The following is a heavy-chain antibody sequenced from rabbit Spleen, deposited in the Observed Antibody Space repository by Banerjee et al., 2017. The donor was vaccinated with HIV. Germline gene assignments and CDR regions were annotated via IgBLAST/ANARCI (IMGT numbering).Heavy chain of an antibody. CDR3: ARDTSSSFSSYGMDL. Sequence: QSLEESGGDLVKPGASLTLTCTASGFSFSSSYWICWVRQAPGKGLEWIACIYSGSGNTDYASWAKGRFTISKSSSTTVTLQMTSLTAADTATYFCARDTSSSFSSYGMDLWGQGTLVTVS. V-gene: IGHV1S40*01. CDR2: IYSGSGNT. D-gene: IGHD1-1*01. CDR1: GFSFSSSYW. J-gene: IGHJ6*01.